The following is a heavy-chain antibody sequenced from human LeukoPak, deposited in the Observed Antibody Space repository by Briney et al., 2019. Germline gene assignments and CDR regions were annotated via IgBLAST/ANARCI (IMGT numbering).Heavy chain of an antibody. V-gene: IGHV1-18*04. CDR3: AREGAYCGGDCPAYFQH. D-gene: IGHD2-21*02. CDR2: ISAYNGNT. J-gene: IGHJ1*01. CDR1: GYTFIDYY. Sequence: ASVKVSCKASGYTFIDYYIHWVRQAPRQGLEWMGWISAYNGNTNYAQKLQGRVTMTTDTSTSTAYMELRSLRSDDTAVYYCAREGAYCGGDCPAYFQHWGQGTLVTVSS.